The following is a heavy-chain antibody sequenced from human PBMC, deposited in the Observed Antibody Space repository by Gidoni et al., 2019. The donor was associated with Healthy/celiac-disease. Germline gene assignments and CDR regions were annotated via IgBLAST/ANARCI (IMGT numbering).Heavy chain of an antibody. J-gene: IGHJ4*02. Sequence: QVHLVQSGAEVKKPGASVKVSCQASGYSFTNYAMNWVRQAPGQGLEWMGWINAGNGNAKYSQKFQDRVTISRDTSARIAYMELSSLRSEDTAVYYCGRDRGYGVVPAASDYWGQGTLVIVSS. CDR1: GYSFTNYA. V-gene: IGHV1-3*01. D-gene: IGHD2-2*01. CDR3: GRDRGYGVVPAASDY. CDR2: INAGNGNA.